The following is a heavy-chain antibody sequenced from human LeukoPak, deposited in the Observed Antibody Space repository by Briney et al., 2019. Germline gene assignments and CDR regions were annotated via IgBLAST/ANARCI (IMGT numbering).Heavy chain of an antibody. Sequence: ASVKVSCKASGYTFTSYAMHWVRQAPGQRLEWMGWINAGNGNTKYSQKFQGRVTITRDTSASTAYMELSSLRSEDTAVYYCARDGLRIAVAGTFDYWGQGTLVTVSS. CDR2: INAGNGNT. D-gene: IGHD6-19*01. J-gene: IGHJ4*02. V-gene: IGHV1-3*01. CDR1: GYTFTSYA. CDR3: ARDGLRIAVAGTFDY.